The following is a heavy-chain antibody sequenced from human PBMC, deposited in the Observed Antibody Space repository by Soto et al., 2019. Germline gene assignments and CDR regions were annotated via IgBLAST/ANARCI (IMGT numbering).Heavy chain of an antibody. V-gene: IGHV3-33*01. CDR2: IWYDGTVK. J-gene: IGHJ4*01. CDR1: GFTFRSYG. CDR3: ARADCGGQCACDF. D-gene: IGHD2-21*01. Sequence: QVQLVESGGGVVQPGRSLRLSCAASGFTFRSYGMHWVRQARGTGLEWVAGIWYDGTVKNYAYSVKGRFSISRDNAQNTVYLQMNTLRAEDTDVYYCARADCGGQCACDFWGHGTLVSVSS.